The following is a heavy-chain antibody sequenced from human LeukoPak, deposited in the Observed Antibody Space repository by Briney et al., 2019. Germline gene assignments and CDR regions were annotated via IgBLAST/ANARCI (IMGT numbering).Heavy chain of an antibody. CDR1: GGTFSSYA. CDR2: IIPIFGTA. CDR3: ATLLLWFGESPA. V-gene: IGHV1-69*13. D-gene: IGHD3-10*01. J-gene: IGHJ4*02. Sequence: ASVKVSCKASGGTFSSYAISWVRQAPGQGLEWMGGIIPIFGTANYAQKFQGRVTITADESTSTAYMELSSLRSEDTAVYYCATLLLWFGESPAWGQGTLVTVSS.